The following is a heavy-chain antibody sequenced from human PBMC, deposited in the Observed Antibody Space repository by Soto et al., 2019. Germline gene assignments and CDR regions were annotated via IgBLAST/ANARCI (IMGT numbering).Heavy chain of an antibody. D-gene: IGHD3-10*01. CDR2: ISYDGSNK. V-gene: IGHV3-30-3*01. J-gene: IGHJ4*02. CDR1: GFTFSSYA. CDR3: ARDGDYYGSGSYPSYFDY. Sequence: XGSLRLSCAASGFTFSSYAMHWVRQAPGKGLEWVAVISYDGSNKYYADSVKGRFTISRDNSKNTLYLQMNSLRAEDTAVYYCARDGDYYGSGSYPSYFDYWGQGPLVTVSS.